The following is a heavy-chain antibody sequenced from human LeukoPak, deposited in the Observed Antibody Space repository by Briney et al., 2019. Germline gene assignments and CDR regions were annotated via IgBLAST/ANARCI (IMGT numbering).Heavy chain of an antibody. Sequence: GGSLRLSCAASGFTFSSFGMHWVRQAPGEGLEWVAVIWYDGSNTYYADSVKGRFTISRDNSKNTLYLQMNSLRVEDTAVYYCAKDAQRGFDYSNSLESWGQGALVTVSS. J-gene: IGHJ4*02. CDR2: IWYDGSNT. CDR3: AKDAQRGFDYSNSLES. D-gene: IGHD4-11*01. CDR1: GFTFSSFG. V-gene: IGHV3-33*06.